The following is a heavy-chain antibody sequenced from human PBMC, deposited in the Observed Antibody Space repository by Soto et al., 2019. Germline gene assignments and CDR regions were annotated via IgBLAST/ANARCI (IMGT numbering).Heavy chain of an antibody. V-gene: IGHV4-59*01. CDR1: GFSISRYY. CDR3: ARDLWGYCGTDCYPLDV. Sequence: PSETLSLTCTVSGFSISRYYLSWIRQPPGKGLEWIGYMYNTGSTVYNPSFKSRVTISVDTSKNQFSLKLNSVTAADTAVYYCARDLWGYCGTDCYPLDVWGQGTTVS. D-gene: IGHD2-21*02. J-gene: IGHJ6*02. CDR2: MYNTGST.